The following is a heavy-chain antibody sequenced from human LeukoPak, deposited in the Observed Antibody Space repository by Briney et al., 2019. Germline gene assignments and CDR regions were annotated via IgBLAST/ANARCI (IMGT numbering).Heavy chain of an antibody. CDR1: GGSISSYY. Sequence: SETLSLTCTVSGGSISSYYWSWIRQPPGKGLEWIGYIYYSGSTNYNPSLKSRVTISVDTSKNQFSLKLSSVTAADTAVYYCARDPVLRFLKRFQDDWYFDLWGRGTLVTVSS. CDR2: IYYSGST. CDR3: ARDPVLRFLKRFQDDWYFDL. J-gene: IGHJ2*01. D-gene: IGHD3-3*01. V-gene: IGHV4-59*01.